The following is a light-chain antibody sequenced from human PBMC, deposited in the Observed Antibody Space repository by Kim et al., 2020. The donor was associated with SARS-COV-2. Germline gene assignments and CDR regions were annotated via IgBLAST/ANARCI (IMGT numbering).Light chain of an antibody. J-gene: IGLJ2*01. CDR1: SSDVGSYNL. Sequence: SITLSCTGTSSDVGSYNLVSWYQQHPGKAPKLMIYEGSKRPSGVSNRFSGSKSGNTASLTISGLQAEDEADYYCCSYAGSSTYVVFGGGTQLTVL. CDR3: CSYAGSSTYVV. CDR2: EGS. V-gene: IGLV2-23*01.